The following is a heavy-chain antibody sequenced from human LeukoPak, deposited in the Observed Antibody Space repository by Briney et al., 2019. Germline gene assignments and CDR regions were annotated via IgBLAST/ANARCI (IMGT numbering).Heavy chain of an antibody. V-gene: IGHV1-18*01. CDR1: GYTFTNFG. J-gene: IGHJ4*02. Sequence: ASVKVSCKASGYTFTNFGIGWVRQAPGQGLEWMGWISGYSDYTNYAQKFQGRVTVTTDTSTSTAYLELRSLRSDDTAVYYCARGGGRDGYNRQGYFDFWAREPWSPSPQ. CDR2: ISGYSDYT. CDR3: ARGGGRDGYNRQGYFDF. D-gene: IGHD5-24*01.